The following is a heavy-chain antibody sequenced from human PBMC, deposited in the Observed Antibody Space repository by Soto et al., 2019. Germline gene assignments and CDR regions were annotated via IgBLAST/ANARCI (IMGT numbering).Heavy chain of an antibody. V-gene: IGHV3-23*01. D-gene: IGHD3-9*01. CDR3: AKERGEFDWLLRSDDFDY. CDR2: ISGSGGST. CDR1: GFTFSSYA. J-gene: IGHJ4*02. Sequence: PGGSLRLSCAASGFTFSSYAMSWVRQAPGKGLEWVSAISGSGGSTYYADSVKGRFTISRDNSKNTLYLQMNSLRAEDTAVYYCAKERGEFDWLLRSDDFDYWGQGTLVTVSS.